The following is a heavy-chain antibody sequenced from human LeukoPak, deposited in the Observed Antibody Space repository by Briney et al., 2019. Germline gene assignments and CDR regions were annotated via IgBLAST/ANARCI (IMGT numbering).Heavy chain of an antibody. D-gene: IGHD2-2*01. Sequence: GGSLRLSCAASGFTFSSYAMSWVRQAPGKGLEWVSSISVSGGSTYYADSVKGRFTISRDNFKNTLDLQMNSLRAEDTAVYYCAKPYCSSTSCYGYYYGMDVWGQGTTVTVSS. CDR2: ISVSGGST. V-gene: IGHV3-23*01. CDR3: AKPYCSSTSCYGYYYGMDV. J-gene: IGHJ6*02. CDR1: GFTFSSYA.